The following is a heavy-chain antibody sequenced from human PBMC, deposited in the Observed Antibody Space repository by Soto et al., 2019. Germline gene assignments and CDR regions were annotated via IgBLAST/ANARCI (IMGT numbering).Heavy chain of an antibody. CDR3: ARDLLWSAQKPIDL. CDR1: GYTFSGYN. V-gene: IGHV1-2*02. Sequence: QVRLQQSGAEVKKPGASVKVSCKASGYTFSGYNTHWVRQAPGQGLEWMGWINPNSGATNFARRFQGRVSMTRDTSIGTAYMELTNLTSDDTAVYFCARDLLWSAQKPIDLWGQGTLVTVSS. J-gene: IGHJ5*02. CDR2: INPNSGAT. D-gene: IGHD2-21*01.